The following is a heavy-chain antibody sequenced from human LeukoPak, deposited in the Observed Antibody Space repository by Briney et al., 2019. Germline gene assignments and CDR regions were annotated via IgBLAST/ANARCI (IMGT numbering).Heavy chain of an antibody. D-gene: IGHD2-2*01. Sequence: KRSEALSLTCTVSGGSIDIGGYYWTWIRQHPGKGLEWVGYIYYSGSTYYNPSLKSRVTISVDTSKNQFSLKLSSVTAADTAVYYCARGGEYQLHHNWFDPWGQGTLVTVSS. CDR1: GGSIDIGGYY. CDR3: ARGGEYQLHHNWFDP. CDR2: IYYSGST. V-gene: IGHV4-31*03. J-gene: IGHJ5*02.